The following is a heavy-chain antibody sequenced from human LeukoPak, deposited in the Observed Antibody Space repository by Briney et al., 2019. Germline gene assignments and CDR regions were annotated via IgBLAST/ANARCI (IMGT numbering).Heavy chain of an antibody. Sequence: SETLSLTCTVSGXSISSYYWSWLRQPPGKGLEWIGYIYYSGSTNYNPSLKSRVTISVDTSKNQFSLKVSSVTAADTAVYYCARHAYDSVWGSYRRAFDYWGQGTLVTVSS. CDR3: ARHAYDSVWGSYRRAFDY. V-gene: IGHV4-59*08. D-gene: IGHD3-16*02. J-gene: IGHJ4*02. CDR1: GXSISSYY. CDR2: IYYSGST.